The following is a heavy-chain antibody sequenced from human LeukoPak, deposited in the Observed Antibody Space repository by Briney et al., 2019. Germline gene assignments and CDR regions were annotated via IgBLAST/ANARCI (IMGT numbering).Heavy chain of an antibody. J-gene: IGHJ3*02. V-gene: IGHV3-23*01. Sequence: PGGSLRLPCAASGFTFSSYAMSWVRQAPGKGLEWVSAISGSGGSTYYADSVKGRFTISRDNSKNTLYLQMNSLRAEDTAVYYCAKGRVWFGESSGGAFDIWGQGTMVTVSS. CDR1: GFTFSSYA. CDR3: AKGRVWFGESSGGAFDI. CDR2: ISGSGGST. D-gene: IGHD3-10*01.